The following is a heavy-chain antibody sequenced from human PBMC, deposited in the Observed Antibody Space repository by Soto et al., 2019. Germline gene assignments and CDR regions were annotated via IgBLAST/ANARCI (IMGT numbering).Heavy chain of an antibody. V-gene: IGHV2-70*04. Sequence: GSGPTLVNPTQTLTLTCTFSGFSLSTTGLRVSWIRQPPGKALEWLARIDWDDEKFYKTSLKTRLTISKDTSKNQVDLIMTNMDPVDTATYYCARVRDYDSNSVHDYWGLGILVTVSS. D-gene: IGHD3-22*01. CDR2: IDWDDEK. J-gene: IGHJ4*02. CDR1: GFSLSTTGLR. CDR3: ARVRDYDSNSVHDY.